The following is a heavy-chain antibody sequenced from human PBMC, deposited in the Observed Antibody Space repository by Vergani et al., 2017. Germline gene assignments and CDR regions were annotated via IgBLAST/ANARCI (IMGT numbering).Heavy chain of an antibody. V-gene: IGHV3-30*03. J-gene: IGHJ4*02. Sequence: QVQLVESGGGVVQPGRSLRLSCAASGFTFSSYGMHWVRQAPGKGLEWVAVISYDGSNKYYADSVKGRFTISRDNSKNTLYLQMNSLRAEDTAVYYCATGGLYGDRPFDYWGQGTLVTVSS. CDR3: ATGGLYGDRPFDY. CDR2: ISYDGSNK. CDR1: GFTFSSYG. D-gene: IGHD4-17*01.